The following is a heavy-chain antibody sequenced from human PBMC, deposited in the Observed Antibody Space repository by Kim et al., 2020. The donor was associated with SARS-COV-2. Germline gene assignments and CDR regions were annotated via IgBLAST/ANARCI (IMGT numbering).Heavy chain of an antibody. CDR3: AHLYYDFWSGYHGGRQNWFDP. CDR2: IYWDDDK. D-gene: IGHD3-3*01. V-gene: IGHV2-5*02. Sequence: SGPTLVKPTQTLTLTCTFSGFSLSTSGVGVGWIRQPPGKALEWLALIYWDDDKRYSPSLKSRLTITKDTSKNQVVLTMTNMDPVDTATYYCAHLYYDFWSGYHGGRQNWFDPWGQGTLVTVSS. CDR1: GFSLSTSGVG. J-gene: IGHJ5*02.